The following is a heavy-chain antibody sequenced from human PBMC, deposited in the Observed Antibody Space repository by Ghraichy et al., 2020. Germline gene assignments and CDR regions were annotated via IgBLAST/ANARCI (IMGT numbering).Heavy chain of an antibody. Sequence: GGSLRLSCAASGFTFSSYAMNWVRQAPGKGLEWVSVISGSGSSTSYADSVKGRFTISRDNSKNTLYLQMNSLRAEDTAVYYCARGAPSGYCSSASCYLKSEQKGADYWGQGTLVTVSS. V-gene: IGHV3-23*01. J-gene: IGHJ4*02. D-gene: IGHD2-2*01. CDR2: ISGSGSST. CDR3: ARGAPSGYCSSASCYLKSEQKGADY. CDR1: GFTFSSYA.